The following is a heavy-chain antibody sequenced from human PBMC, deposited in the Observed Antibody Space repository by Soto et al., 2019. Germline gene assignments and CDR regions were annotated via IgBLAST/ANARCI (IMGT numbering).Heavy chain of an antibody. Sequence: ASVKVSCKASGYTFTGYYMHWVRQAPGQGLEWMGWVNPNSGDTNYAQEFQGWVTMTRDTSISTAYMELSRLRSDDTAVYYCARESSYSSSPMDVWGQGTTVTVSS. CDR2: VNPNSGDT. CDR1: GYTFTGYY. D-gene: IGHD6-6*01. V-gene: IGHV1-2*04. J-gene: IGHJ6*02. CDR3: ARESSYSSSPMDV.